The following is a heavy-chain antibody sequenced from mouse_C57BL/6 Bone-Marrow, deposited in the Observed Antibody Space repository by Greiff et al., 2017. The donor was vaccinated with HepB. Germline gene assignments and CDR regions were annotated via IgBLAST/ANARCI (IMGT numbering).Heavy chain of an antibody. Sequence: EVQLQQSGAELVRPGASVKLSCTASGFNIKDYYMHWVKQRPEQGLEWIGRSDPEDGDTEYAPKFQGKATMTADTSSNTAYLQLSSLTSEDTAVYYCTTDYYGSSYWYFDVWGTGTTVTVSS. CDR3: TTDYYGSSYWYFDV. CDR2: SDPEDGDT. D-gene: IGHD1-1*01. J-gene: IGHJ1*03. CDR1: GFNIKDYY. V-gene: IGHV14-1*01.